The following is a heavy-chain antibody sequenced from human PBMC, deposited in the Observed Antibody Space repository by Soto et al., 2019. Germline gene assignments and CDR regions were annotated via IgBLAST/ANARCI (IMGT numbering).Heavy chain of an antibody. CDR3: ARGKYSSSLADFDY. V-gene: IGHV4-31*03. D-gene: IGHD6-6*01. CDR1: GGSISSGGYY. Sequence: TLSLTCTVSGGSISSGGYYWSWIRQHPGKGPEWIGYIYYSGSTYYNPSLKSRVTISVDTSKNQFSLKLSSVTAADTAVYYCARGKYSSSLADFDYWGQGTLVTVSS. J-gene: IGHJ4*02. CDR2: IYYSGST.